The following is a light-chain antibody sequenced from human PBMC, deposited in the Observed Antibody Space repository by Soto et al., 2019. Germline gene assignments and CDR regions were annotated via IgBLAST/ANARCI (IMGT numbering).Light chain of an antibody. Sequence: DIPMTQSPSTLCASVGHSVSIKCRASQSISAWLAWYQQKPGKDPRLLIYKASTLEIGVPSRFSGSGSGKEFTLTISSLQPDDVAIYYCQQYNDYSWTFGPVTQV. CDR2: KAS. J-gene: IGKJ1*01. V-gene: IGKV1-5*03. CDR1: QSISAW. CDR3: QQYNDYSWT.